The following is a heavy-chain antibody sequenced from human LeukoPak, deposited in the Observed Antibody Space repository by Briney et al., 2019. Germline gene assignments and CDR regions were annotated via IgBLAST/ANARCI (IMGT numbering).Heavy chain of an antibody. CDR2: MSYDGSNE. V-gene: IGHV3-30*18. Sequence: GGSLRLSCAASGFTFSSYGMHWDRQAPGKGLEWVAVMSYDGSNEFYADSVKGRFTISRDNSKNTLYLQMNSLRTEDTAVYYCAKGRAGPQMASVGDIAPEFDYWGQGTLVTVSS. J-gene: IGHJ4*02. CDR1: GFTFSSYG. CDR3: AKGRAGPQMASVGDIAPEFDY. D-gene: IGHD5-24*01.